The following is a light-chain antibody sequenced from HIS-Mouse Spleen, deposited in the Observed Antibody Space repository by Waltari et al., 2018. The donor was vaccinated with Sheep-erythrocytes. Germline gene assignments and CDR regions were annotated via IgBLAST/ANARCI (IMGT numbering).Light chain of an antibody. J-gene: IGLJ1*01. CDR1: SSDVGGYNY. CDR3: CSYAGSYNHV. CDR2: DVS. V-gene: IGLV2-11*01. Sequence: QSALTQPRSVSGSPGQSVTISCTGTSSDVGGYNYVSWYQQHPGKAPKLMIYDVSKLPSGVPDRLSGSKSGNTASLTISVLQAEDEADYYCCSYAGSYNHVFATGTKVTVL.